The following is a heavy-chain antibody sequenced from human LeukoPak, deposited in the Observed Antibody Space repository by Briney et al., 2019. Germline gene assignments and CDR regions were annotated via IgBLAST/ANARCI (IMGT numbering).Heavy chain of an antibody. Sequence: ASVKVSCKASGYTFTGYYMHWVRQAPGQGLEWMGWINPNSGDTNYAQKFQGWVTMTRDTSISTAYMELSRLRSDDTAVYYCARGGGYYYDSSGYYSDAFDIWGQGTMVTVSS. J-gene: IGHJ3*02. CDR1: GYTFTGYY. CDR3: ARGGGYYYDSSGYYSDAFDI. V-gene: IGHV1-2*04. CDR2: INPNSGDT. D-gene: IGHD3-22*01.